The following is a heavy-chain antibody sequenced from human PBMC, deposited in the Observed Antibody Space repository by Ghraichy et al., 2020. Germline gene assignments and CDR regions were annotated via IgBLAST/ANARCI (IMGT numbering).Heavy chain of an antibody. Sequence: GGSLRLSCAASGFTFSSYGMHWVRQAPGEGLEWVAVIWYDGSNQYYADSVKGRFTISRDNSKNTLYLQMNSLRAEDTAVYFCARGDSFDTSIYYPPWAFDIWGQGTMVTVSS. CDR3: ARGDSFDTSIYYPPWAFDI. CDR2: IWYDGSNQ. V-gene: IGHV3-33*01. D-gene: IGHD3-22*01. CDR1: GFTFSSYG. J-gene: IGHJ3*02.